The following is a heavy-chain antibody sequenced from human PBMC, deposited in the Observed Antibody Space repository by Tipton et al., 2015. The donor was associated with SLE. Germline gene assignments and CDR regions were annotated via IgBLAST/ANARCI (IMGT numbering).Heavy chain of an antibody. Sequence: TLSLTCTVFGLPISSHYWSWIRQSPGKGLEWVGCIYYNGTTNYNPSLRSRVTISVDTSKGQFSLKLSSVTTADTAVYFCAKGATSAFDIWGQGTSVIVSS. J-gene: IGHJ3*02. D-gene: IGHD3-16*01. V-gene: IGHV4-59*11. CDR1: GLPISSHY. CDR3: AKGATSAFDI. CDR2: IYYNGTT.